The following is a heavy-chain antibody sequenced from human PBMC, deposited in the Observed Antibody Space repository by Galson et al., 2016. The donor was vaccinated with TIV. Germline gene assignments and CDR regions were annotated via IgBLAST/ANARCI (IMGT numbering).Heavy chain of an antibody. J-gene: IGHJ4*02. CDR2: IYTSGST. D-gene: IGHD3-22*01. CDR1: GASIRSGTDY. Sequence: TLSLTCTVSGASIRSGTDYWTCIRQPAGKGLEWIGNIYTSGSTKYNPSLQSRVTIAVDTSKNRFSLKRRSVTTADTAVYFCAREPMIYPHHFDHRGQGILVAVSS. CDR3: AREPMIYPHHFDH. V-gene: IGHV4-61*09.